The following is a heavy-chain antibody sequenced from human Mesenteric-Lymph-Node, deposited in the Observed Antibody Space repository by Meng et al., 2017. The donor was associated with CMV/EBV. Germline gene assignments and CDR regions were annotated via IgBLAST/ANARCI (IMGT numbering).Heavy chain of an antibody. D-gene: IGHD3-3*01. J-gene: IGHJ6*02. CDR3: ALRGYWNYDFWSGYYTVDYYYGMDV. CDR1: GFTFSSYW. Sequence: GESLKISCAASGFTFSSYWMSWVRQAPGKGLEWVANIKQDGSEKYYVDSVKGRFTISRDNAKNSLYLQMNSLRAEDTAVYYCALRGYWNYDFWSGYYTVDYYYGMDVWGRGTTVTVSS. CDR2: IKQDGSEK. V-gene: IGHV3-7*01.